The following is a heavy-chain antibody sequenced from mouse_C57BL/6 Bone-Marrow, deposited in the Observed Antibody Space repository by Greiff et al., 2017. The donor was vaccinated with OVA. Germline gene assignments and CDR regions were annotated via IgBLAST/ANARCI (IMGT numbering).Heavy chain of an antibody. D-gene: IGHD2-2*01. CDR3: ARRRAMVSYYAMDY. CDR2: IWSGGST. V-gene: IGHV2-2*01. Sequence: QVQLKESGPGLVQPSQSLSITCTVSGFSLTSYGVHWVRQSPGKGLEWLGVIWSGGSTDYNAAFISRLSISKDNSKSQVFFKMNSLQADDTAIYYCARRRAMVSYYAMDYWGQGTSVTVSS. J-gene: IGHJ4*01. CDR1: GFSLTSYG.